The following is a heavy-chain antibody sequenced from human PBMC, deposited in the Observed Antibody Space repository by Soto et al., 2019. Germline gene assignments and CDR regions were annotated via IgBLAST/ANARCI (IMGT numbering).Heavy chain of an antibody. CDR3: AKGDGDTAMGMAFDY. Sequence: QVQLVESGGGVVQPGRSLRLSCAASGFMFRTYGMHWVRQAPGKGLEWVAVISYDGSRIYYGDSVKGRFTVSRDNSKSTLYLQMNSLRPEDTAMSYCAKGDGDTAMGMAFDYWGQGTLVTVSS. V-gene: IGHV3-30*18. CDR1: GFMFRTYG. J-gene: IGHJ4*02. D-gene: IGHD5-18*01. CDR2: ISYDGSRI.